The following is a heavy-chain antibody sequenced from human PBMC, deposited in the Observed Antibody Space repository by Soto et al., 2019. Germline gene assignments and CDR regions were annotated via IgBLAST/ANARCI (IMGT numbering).Heavy chain of an antibody. J-gene: IGHJ4*02. CDR1: GGSFSGYY. V-gene: IGHV4-34*01. CDR2: INHSGGNT. CDR3: AGGSSSAWIDF. Sequence: PSETLSLTCAVYGGSFSGYYWSWIRQPPGKGLEWIGEINHSGGNTYYNPSLKSRVTISVDTSKNQFFLRLNSVTGTDTAVYFCAGGSSSAWIDFWGQGTLVTVSS. D-gene: IGHD6-25*01.